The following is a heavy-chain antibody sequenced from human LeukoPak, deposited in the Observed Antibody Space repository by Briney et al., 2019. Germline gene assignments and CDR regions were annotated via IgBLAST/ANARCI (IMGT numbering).Heavy chain of an antibody. CDR3: ARVPSDDDFWSGYLPYFDY. Sequence: SETLSLTCTVSGVSISSYYWSWVRQPPGKGLEWVGYIYYSGSTYYNPSLKSRVNISVDKSKKQRSLIQTSVAGADTAVYYCARVPSDDDFWSGYLPYFDYWGQGNLVTVSS. V-gene: IGHV4-59*08. D-gene: IGHD3-3*01. J-gene: IGHJ4*02. CDR2: IYYSGST. CDR1: GVSISSYY.